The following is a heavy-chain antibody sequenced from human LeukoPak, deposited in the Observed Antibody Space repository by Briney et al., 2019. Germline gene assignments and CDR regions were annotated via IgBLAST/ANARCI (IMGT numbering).Heavy chain of an antibody. CDR3: AREDTGGLDY. Sequence: SETLSLTCSVSGGSISSSSHYWDWIRQPPGEGLEWIGSVYYSGSTYYNPSLKSRVTISVDTSKNQFSLKLISVTAADTAVYYCAREDTGGLDYWGQGILVTVSP. CDR2: VYYSGST. CDR1: GGSISSSSHY. V-gene: IGHV4-39*07. J-gene: IGHJ4*02. D-gene: IGHD2-8*02.